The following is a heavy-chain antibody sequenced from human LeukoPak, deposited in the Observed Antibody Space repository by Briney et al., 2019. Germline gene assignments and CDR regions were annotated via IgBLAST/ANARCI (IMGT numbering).Heavy chain of an antibody. J-gene: IGHJ4*02. CDR3: ARGGPYCSSTSCYFDY. CDR2: MNPNSGNT. CDR1: GYTFTSYD. V-gene: IGHV1-8*01. D-gene: IGHD2-2*01. Sequence: GASVKVSCKASGYTFTSYDINWVRQATGQGLEWMGWMNPNSGNTGYAQKFQGRVTMTRSTSITTAYMELSSLRPEDTAVYYCARGGPYCSSTSCYFDYWGQGTLVTVSS.